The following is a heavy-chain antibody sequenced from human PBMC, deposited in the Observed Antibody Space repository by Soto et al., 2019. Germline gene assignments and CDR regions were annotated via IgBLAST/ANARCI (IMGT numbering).Heavy chain of an antibody. CDR1: GFTFSTYW. CDR3: ARDGQLQKGALDI. Sequence: HPGGSLRLSCAASGFTFSTYWMSWVRQAPGKGLEWVANIKQDGSQKYYVDSVKGRFTIFRDNAESSLYLQMNSLRVEDTAVYYCARDGQLQKGALDIWGKGKRFTVS. V-gene: IGHV3-7*05. J-gene: IGHJ3*02. CDR2: IKQDGSQK. D-gene: IGHD2-21*01.